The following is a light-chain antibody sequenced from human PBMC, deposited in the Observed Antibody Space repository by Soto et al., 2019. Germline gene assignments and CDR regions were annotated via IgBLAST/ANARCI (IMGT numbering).Light chain of an antibody. CDR2: AAS. CDR1: QGISNY. V-gene: IGKV1-27*01. J-gene: IGKJ5*01. Sequence: PYHRSACVGNQFTITCRASQGISNYLAWYQQKPGKVPKLLIYAASTLQSGVPSRFSGSGSGTDFALTVTSLQPEDVATYYCQRYDSKLFTFGQVRLLEIK. CDR3: QRYDSKLFT.